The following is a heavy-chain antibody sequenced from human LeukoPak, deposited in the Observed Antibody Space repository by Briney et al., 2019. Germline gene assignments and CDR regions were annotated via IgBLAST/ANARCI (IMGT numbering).Heavy chain of an antibody. V-gene: IGHV3-11*04. J-gene: IGHJ3*02. Sequence: KPSETLSLTCTVSGYSISSGYYWGWIRQPPGKGLEWVSYISSSGSTIYYADSVKGRFTISRDNAKNSLYLQMNSLRAEDTAVYHCARVHVTIFGAAGWAFDIWGQGTMVTVSS. D-gene: IGHD3-3*01. CDR1: GYSISSGYY. CDR2: ISSSGSTI. CDR3: ARVHVTIFGAAGWAFDI.